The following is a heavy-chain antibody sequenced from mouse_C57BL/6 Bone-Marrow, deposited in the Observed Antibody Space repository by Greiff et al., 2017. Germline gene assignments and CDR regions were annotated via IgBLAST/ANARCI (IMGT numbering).Heavy chain of an antibody. V-gene: IGHV1-75*01. CDR2: IFPGSGST. J-gene: IGHJ4*01. Sequence: QVHVKQSGPELVKPGASVKISCKASGYTFTDYYINWVKQRPGQGLEWIGWIFPGSGSTYYNEKFKGKATLTVDKSSSTAYMLLSSLTSEDSAVYFCARCTTVVATDYAMDYWGQGTSVTVSS. D-gene: IGHD1-1*01. CDR1: GYTFTDYY. CDR3: ARCTTVVATDYAMDY.